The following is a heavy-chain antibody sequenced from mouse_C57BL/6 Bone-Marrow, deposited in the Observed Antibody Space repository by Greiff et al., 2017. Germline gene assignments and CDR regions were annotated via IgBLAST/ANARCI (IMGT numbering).Heavy chain of an antibody. CDR1: GYTFTSYG. J-gene: IGHJ4*01. D-gene: IGHD1-1*01. V-gene: IGHV1-81*01. Sequence: QVQLKQSGAELARPGASVKLSCKASGYTFTSYGISWVKQRTGQGLEWIGEIYPRSGNTYYNEKFKGKATLTADKSSSTAYMELRSLTSEDSAVYFCARGYYGSSLYAMTTGVKEPQSPSPQ. CDR2: IYPRSGNT. CDR3: ARGYYGSSLYAMTT.